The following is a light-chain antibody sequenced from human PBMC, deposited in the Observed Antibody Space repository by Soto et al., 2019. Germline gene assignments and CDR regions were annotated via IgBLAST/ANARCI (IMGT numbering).Light chain of an antibody. CDR2: EVT. J-gene: IGLJ2*01. CDR3: SSYAGRNNLL. Sequence: QSALTQPPSASGSPGQSVTISCTGTSSDFGGYDYVSWYQQHPGKAPQLMIYEVTKRPSGVPDRFSGSKSGNTASLTVSGLQAEDEAEYYCSSYAGRNNLLFGGGTKLTVL. V-gene: IGLV2-8*01. CDR1: SSDFGGYDY.